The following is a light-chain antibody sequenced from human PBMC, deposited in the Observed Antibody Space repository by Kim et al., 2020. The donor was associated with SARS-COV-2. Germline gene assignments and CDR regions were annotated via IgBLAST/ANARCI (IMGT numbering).Light chain of an antibody. Sequence: PGERATLSSRASQSVSSSYLAWYQQKPGQAPRLLIYGASSRATGIPDRFSGSGSGTDFTLTISRLEPEDFAVYYCQQYGSAPPLTFGGGTKVDIK. V-gene: IGKV3-20*01. J-gene: IGKJ4*01. CDR1: QSVSSSY. CDR3: QQYGSAPPLT. CDR2: GAS.